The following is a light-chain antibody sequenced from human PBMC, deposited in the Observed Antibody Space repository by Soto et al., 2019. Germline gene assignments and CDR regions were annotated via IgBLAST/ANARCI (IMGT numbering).Light chain of an antibody. Sequence: DFVMTQSPDSLAVSLGERATINCKSSQSLLYGSTNKNYLAWYQQKPGQPPKLLIYWASTRESGVPDRFSGSGSGTDFTLTISSLQAEDVAVYFCQQYYGAWTFGQGTKVEIK. CDR3: QQYYGAWT. V-gene: IGKV4-1*01. J-gene: IGKJ1*01. CDR2: WAS. CDR1: QSLLYGSTNKNY.